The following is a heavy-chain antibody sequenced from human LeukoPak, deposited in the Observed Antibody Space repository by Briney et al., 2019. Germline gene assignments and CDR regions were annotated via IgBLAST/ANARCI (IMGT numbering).Heavy chain of an antibody. CDR2: IDISGGST. CDR3: ARDPYGDSPFNY. Sequence: GGSLRLSCATSGFSFSSHAMCWVRQAPGKGLEWVSSIDISGGSTYYADSVQGRFTISRDNSKNTLYLQMNSLRAEDTAVYYCARDPYGDSPFNYWGQGTLVTVSS. CDR1: GFSFSSHA. D-gene: IGHD4-17*01. V-gene: IGHV3-23*01. J-gene: IGHJ4*02.